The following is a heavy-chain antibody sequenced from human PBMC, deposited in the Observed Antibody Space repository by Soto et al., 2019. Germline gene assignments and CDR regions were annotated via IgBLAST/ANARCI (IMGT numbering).Heavy chain of an antibody. D-gene: IGHD3-10*01. CDR2: ISYDGSNK. V-gene: IGHV3-30*18. J-gene: IGHJ6*02. CDR1: GFTFSSYG. CDR3: AKDLRNYLLAGTGSHYYYYGMDV. Sequence: PGGSLRLSCAASGFTFSSYGMHWVRQAPGKGLEWVAVISYDGSNKYYADSVKGRFTISRDNSKNTLYLQMNSLRAEDTAVYYCAKDLRNYLLAGTGSHYYYYGMDVWGQGTTVTVSS.